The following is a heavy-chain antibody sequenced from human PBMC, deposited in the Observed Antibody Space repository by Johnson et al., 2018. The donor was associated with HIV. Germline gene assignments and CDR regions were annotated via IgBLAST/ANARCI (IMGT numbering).Heavy chain of an antibody. V-gene: IGHV3-30*02. Sequence: QVQLVESGGGVVQPGGSLRLSCEASGFSFSDYGIHWVRQAPGKGLEWVAYIRSDASKTFYADSLTGRFTISRDNSKNTLYLQMNSLRAEDTAVYYCAKGEALWFGELGAFDIWGQGTMV. CDR3: AKGEALWFGELGAFDI. CDR1: GFSFSDYG. J-gene: IGHJ3*02. CDR2: IRSDASKT. D-gene: IGHD3-10*01.